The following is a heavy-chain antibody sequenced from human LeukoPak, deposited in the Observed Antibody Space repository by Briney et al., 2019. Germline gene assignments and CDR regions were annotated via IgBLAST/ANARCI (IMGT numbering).Heavy chain of an antibody. V-gene: IGHV1-3*01. CDR1: GYTFTGYS. CDR3: ARGGDAFDI. CDR2: ISVGSGDT. J-gene: IGHJ3*02. Sequence: ASVKVSCKASGYTFTGYSIHWVRQAPGQRLEWMGWISVGSGDTKYSQKFQGRVTITRDTSASTAYMELTSLRSEDTAVYYCARGGDAFDIWGQGTMVTVSS.